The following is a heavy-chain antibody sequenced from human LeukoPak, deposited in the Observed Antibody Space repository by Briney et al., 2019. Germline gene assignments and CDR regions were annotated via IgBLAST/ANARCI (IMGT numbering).Heavy chain of an antibody. CDR1: GGSFSNHF. Sequence: PSETLSLTCSVSGGSFSNHFWSWVRQPAGKGLEWIGRIYPSGNTNYSPSLKSRVTIPVDTSRNQFSLNLTSVTAADTAMYYCAREQWAYRSYYASSGYHDYWGQGTLVTVSS. D-gene: IGHD3-22*01. CDR2: IYPSGNT. CDR3: AREQWAYRSYYASSGYHDY. J-gene: IGHJ4*02. V-gene: IGHV4-4*07.